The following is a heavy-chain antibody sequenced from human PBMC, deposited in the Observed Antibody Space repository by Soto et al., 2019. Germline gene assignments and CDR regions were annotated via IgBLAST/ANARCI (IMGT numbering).Heavy chain of an antibody. D-gene: IGHD6-13*01. Sequence: SETLSLTCAVYGGSLSGSCWSWIRQTPGERLEWVGDICHGGGANYNPSLKSRVSFSMDPSKNQFSLKLNSVMAADTAVYYCAGYSNSWSKYVKHWGRGSLVTVS. CDR2: ICHGGGA. J-gene: IGHJ1*01. V-gene: IGHV4-34*01. CDR1: GGSLSGSC. CDR3: AGYSNSWSKYVKH.